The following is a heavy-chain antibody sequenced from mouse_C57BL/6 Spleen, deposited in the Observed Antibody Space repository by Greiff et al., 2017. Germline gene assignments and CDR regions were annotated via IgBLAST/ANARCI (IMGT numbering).Heavy chain of an antibody. CDR1: GYAFSSSW. Sequence: VHLVESGPELVKPGASVKISCKASGYAFSSSWMNWVKQRPGKGLEWIGRIYPGDGDTNYNGKFKGKATLTADKSSSTAYMQLSSLTSEDSAVYVCARWGYDGYRKYFDVWGTGTTVTVSS. CDR2: IYPGDGDT. V-gene: IGHV1-82*01. J-gene: IGHJ1*03. CDR3: ARWGYDGYRKYFDV. D-gene: IGHD2-3*01.